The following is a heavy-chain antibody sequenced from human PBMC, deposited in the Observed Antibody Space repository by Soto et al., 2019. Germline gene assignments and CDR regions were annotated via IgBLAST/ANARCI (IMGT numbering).Heavy chain of an antibody. Sequence: EVQLVESGGGLVQPGGSLRLSCAASGFSFSSQWMYWVRQSPGKGPVWVSYINNDGSRIGYADSVKDRFTISRDNAKNTLYLQMNSLRVEDTAVYYCVRDIRWGRGTLVTVSS. CDR2: INNDGSRI. J-gene: IGHJ4*02. V-gene: IGHV3-74*01. CDR1: GFSFSSQW. CDR3: VRDIR.